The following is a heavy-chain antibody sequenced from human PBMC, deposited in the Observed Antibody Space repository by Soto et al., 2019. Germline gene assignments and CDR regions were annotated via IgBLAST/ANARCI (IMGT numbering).Heavy chain of an antibody. D-gene: IGHD3-10*01. CDR2: ISYDGSNK. V-gene: IGHV3-30*18. CDR3: AKNRSPTFGPSDY. CDR1: GFTFSSYG. Sequence: GGSLRLSCAASGFTFSSYGMHWVRQAPGKGLEWVAVISYDGSNKYYADSVKGRFTISRDNSKNTLYLQMNSLRAEDTAVYYCAKNRSPTFGPSDYWGQGTLVTVSS. J-gene: IGHJ4*02.